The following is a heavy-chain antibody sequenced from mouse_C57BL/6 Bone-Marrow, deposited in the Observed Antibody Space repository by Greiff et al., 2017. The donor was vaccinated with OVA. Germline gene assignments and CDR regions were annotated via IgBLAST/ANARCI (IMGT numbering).Heavy chain of an antibody. J-gene: IGHJ1*03. CDR2: IDPSDSYT. D-gene: IGHD4-1*02. CDR3: ARSTGTDFDV. V-gene: IGHV1-69*01. Sequence: QVQLQQPGAELVMPGASVKLSCKASGYTFTSYWMHWVKQRPGQGLEWIGEIDPSDSYTNYNQKFKGKATLTVDKSSSTAYMELRSLTSEDTAVYYCARSTGTDFDVWGTGTTVTVSS. CDR1: GYTFTSYW.